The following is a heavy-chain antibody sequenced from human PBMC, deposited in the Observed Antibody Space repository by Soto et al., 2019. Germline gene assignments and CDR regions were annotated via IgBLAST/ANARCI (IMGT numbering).Heavy chain of an antibody. D-gene: IGHD2-15*01. CDR2: IWYDGSNK. Sequence: GGSLRLSCAASEFTFSNYAMSWVRQAPGKGLEWVAVIWYDGSNKYYADSVKGRFTISRDNSKNTLYLQMNSLRAEDTAVYYCARDGYCSGGSCYSVKVFDYWGQGTLVTVSS. CDR1: EFTFSNYA. V-gene: IGHV3-33*08. J-gene: IGHJ4*02. CDR3: ARDGYCSGGSCYSVKVFDY.